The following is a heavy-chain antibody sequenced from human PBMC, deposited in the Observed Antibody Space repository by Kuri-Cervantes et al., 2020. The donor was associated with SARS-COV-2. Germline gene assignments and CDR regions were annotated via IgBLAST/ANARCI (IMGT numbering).Heavy chain of an antibody. V-gene: IGHV1-69*10. CDR3: AREVGGSYLRNWFDP. Sequence: SVKVSCKASGGTFSSYAISWVRQAPGQGLEWMGGIIPILGTANYAQKFQGRVTITADKSTSTAYMELSSLRSEDTAVYYCAREVGGSYLRNWFDPWGQGTLVTVSS. CDR2: IIPILGTA. CDR1: GGTFSSYA. D-gene: IGHD1-26*01. J-gene: IGHJ5*02.